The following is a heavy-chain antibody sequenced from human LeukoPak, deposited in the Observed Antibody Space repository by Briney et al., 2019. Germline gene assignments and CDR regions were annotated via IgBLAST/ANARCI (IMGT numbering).Heavy chain of an antibody. Sequence: QTGGSLRLSCAASGFTFSSYAMHWVRQAPGKGLEYVSAISSNGGSTYYANSVKGRFTISRDNSKNTLYLQRGSLRAEDMAVYYCARGVYCGGDCFDPWGQGTLVTVSS. J-gene: IGHJ5*02. CDR1: GFTFSSYA. CDR2: ISSNGGST. CDR3: ARGVYCGGDCFDP. V-gene: IGHV3-64*01. D-gene: IGHD2-21*01.